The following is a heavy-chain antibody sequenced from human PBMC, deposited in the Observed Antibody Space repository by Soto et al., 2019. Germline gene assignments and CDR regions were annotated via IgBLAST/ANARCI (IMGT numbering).Heavy chain of an antibody. CDR3: AHTAHIPRIAAAGTSWFDP. Sequence: QVQLQESGPGLVKPSETLSLTCAVSGGSISSSNWWSWVRQPPGKGLEWIGEVYHSGSTNYNPSLKSRVTISVDKSKNQFSLKLSSVTAADTAVYYCAHTAHIPRIAAAGTSWFDPWGQGTLVTVSS. J-gene: IGHJ5*02. D-gene: IGHD6-13*01. V-gene: IGHV4-4*02. CDR2: VYHSGST. CDR1: GGSISSSNW.